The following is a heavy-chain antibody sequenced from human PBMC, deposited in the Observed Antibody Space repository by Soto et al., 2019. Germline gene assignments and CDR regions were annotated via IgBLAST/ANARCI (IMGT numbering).Heavy chain of an antibody. CDR3: ARLRSYGYLRNYYYGMDV. J-gene: IGHJ6*02. Sequence: SETLSLTCTVYGETFSGYYWSWIRQPPGKGLEWIGEINHSGSTNYNPSLKSRVTISVDTSKNQFSLKLSSVTAADTAVYYCARLRSYGYLRNYYYGMDVWGQGTTVTVSS. D-gene: IGHD5-18*01. CDR2: INHSGST. V-gene: IGHV4-34*01. CDR1: GETFSGYY.